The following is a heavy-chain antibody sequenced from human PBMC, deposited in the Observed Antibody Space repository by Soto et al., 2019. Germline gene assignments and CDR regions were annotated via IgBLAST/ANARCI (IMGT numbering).Heavy chain of an antibody. J-gene: IGHJ6*02. CDR2: ISGSDGST. Sequence: LRLSCAASGFTFSSYAMSWVRQAPGKGLEWVSAISGSDGSTYYADSVKGRFTISRDNSKNTLYLQMNSLRAEDTAVYYCAKDPHTTGTLYSGMDVWGQGTKVTVYS. D-gene: IGHD1-1*01. CDR3: AKDPHTTGTLYSGMDV. CDR1: GFTFSSYA. V-gene: IGHV3-23*01.